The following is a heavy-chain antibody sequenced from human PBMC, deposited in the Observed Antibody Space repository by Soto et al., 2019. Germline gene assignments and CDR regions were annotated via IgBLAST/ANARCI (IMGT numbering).Heavy chain of an antibody. Sequence: QVQLQESGPGLVKPSGTVSLTCDVSGVSISSGNWWSWVRQPPGKGLECIGEIFRDGMTTYYPSLRGRATISVDTSKNRFSLRVTSANAADTAIYYCVRLVYDRRLNYLYFDYWGRGALVTVSS. V-gene: IGHV4-4*02. CDR1: GVSISSGNW. CDR3: VRLVYDRRLNYLYFDY. CDR2: IFRDGMT. J-gene: IGHJ4*02. D-gene: IGHD3-22*01.